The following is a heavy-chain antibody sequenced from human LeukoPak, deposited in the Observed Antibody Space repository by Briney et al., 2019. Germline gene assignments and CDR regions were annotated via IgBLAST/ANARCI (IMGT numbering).Heavy chain of an antibody. V-gene: IGHV4-34*01. D-gene: IGHD4-11*01. Sequence: SETLSLTCAVYGGSFSGYYWSWIRQPPGKGLEWIGEINHSGSTNYNPSLKSRVTISVDKSKNQFSLKLSSVTAADTAVYYCARRTTVTIPFGYWGQGTLVTVSS. CDR3: ARRTTVTIPFGY. CDR1: GGSFSGYY. CDR2: INHSGST. J-gene: IGHJ4*02.